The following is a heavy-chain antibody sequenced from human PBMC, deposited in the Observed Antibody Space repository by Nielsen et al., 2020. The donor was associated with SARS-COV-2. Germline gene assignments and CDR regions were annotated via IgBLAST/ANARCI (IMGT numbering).Heavy chain of an antibody. CDR2: IIPIFGTA. CDR3: AASSEGIAARPNYYYGMDV. CDR1: GGTFSSYA. V-gene: IGHV1-69*05. Sequence: SVKVSCKASGGTFSSYAISWVRQAPGQGLEWMGGIIPIFGTANYAQKFQGRVTITRDMSTSTAYMELSSLRSEDTAVYYCAASSEGIAARPNYYYGMDVWGQGTTVTVSS. D-gene: IGHD6-6*01. J-gene: IGHJ6*02.